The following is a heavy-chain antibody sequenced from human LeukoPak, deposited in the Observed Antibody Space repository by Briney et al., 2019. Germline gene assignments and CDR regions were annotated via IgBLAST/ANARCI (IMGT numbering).Heavy chain of an antibody. CDR2: IYTSGST. D-gene: IGHD1-26*01. CDR1: GVSISSYY. CDR3: ARPLGGSYPEAFDI. V-gene: IGHV4-4*09. Sequence: PSETLSLTCTVSGVSISSYYWSWIRQPPGKGLEWIGYIYTSGSTNYNPSLKSRVTISVDTSKNQFSLKLSSVTAADTAVYYCARPLGGSYPEAFDIWGQGTMVTVSS. J-gene: IGHJ3*02.